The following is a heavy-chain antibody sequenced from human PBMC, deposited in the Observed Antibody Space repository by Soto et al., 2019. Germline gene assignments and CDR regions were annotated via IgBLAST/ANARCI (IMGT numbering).Heavy chain of an antibody. Sequence: EVQLVESGGGLVQPGRSMRLSCAASGFTFDDYAMHWVRQAPGKGLEWVSGLSWNSGSIGYADSVKGRFTISRDNAKNSLYMQMNTLRAEDTALYYCAKDKGTELELREWYSYFDYWGQGTLVTVSS. CDR3: AKDKGTELELREWYSYFDY. J-gene: IGHJ4*02. D-gene: IGHD1-7*01. CDR1: GFTFDDYA. V-gene: IGHV3-9*01. CDR2: LSWNSGSI.